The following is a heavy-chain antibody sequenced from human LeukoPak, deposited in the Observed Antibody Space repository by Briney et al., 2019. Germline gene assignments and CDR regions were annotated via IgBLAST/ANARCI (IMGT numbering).Heavy chain of an antibody. J-gene: IGHJ3*02. CDR1: GFTFSSYS. CDR2: ISSSSSTI. Sequence: GGSLRLSCAASGFTFSSYSMNWVRQAPGKGLEWVSYISSSSSTIYYADSVKGRFTISRDNAKNSLYLQMNSLRAEDTAVYYCARDDIASSGAFDTWGQGTMVTVSS. D-gene: IGHD2-2*01. CDR3: ARDDIASSGAFDT. V-gene: IGHV3-48*01.